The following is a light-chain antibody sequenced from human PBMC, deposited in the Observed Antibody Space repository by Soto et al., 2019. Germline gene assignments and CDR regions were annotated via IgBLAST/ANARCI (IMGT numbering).Light chain of an antibody. CDR2: EVR. CDR1: SSDVGGYKY. Sequence: SALTQSASVSGSPGQSITISCTGTSSDVGGYKYVSWYQQHPGKAPKLMIFEVRNRPSGVSNRFSGSKSGNTASLTISGLQAEDEADYYCSSYTSSSTLVFGTGTKVTVL. V-gene: IGLV2-14*01. CDR3: SSYTSSSTLV. J-gene: IGLJ1*01.